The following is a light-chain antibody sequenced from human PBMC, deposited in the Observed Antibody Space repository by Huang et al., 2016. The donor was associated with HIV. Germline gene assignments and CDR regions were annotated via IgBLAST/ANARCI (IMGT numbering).Light chain of an antibody. Sequence: EIVLTQSPATLSLSPGERATLSCRASESVNRYLAWYQQKPGQAPRLLIFDASNRATGIPARFSGSGSGTDFTLTISSLEPEDFAVYYCQQRHNWPLTFGGGTKVEIK. V-gene: IGKV3-11*01. J-gene: IGKJ4*01. CDR2: DAS. CDR1: ESVNRY. CDR3: QQRHNWPLT.